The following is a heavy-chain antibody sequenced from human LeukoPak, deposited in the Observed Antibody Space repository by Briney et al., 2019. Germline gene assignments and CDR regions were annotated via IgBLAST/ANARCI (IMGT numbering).Heavy chain of an antibody. CDR3: ARASDYYDSSGQFDY. D-gene: IGHD3-22*01. CDR2: IIPILGIT. J-gene: IGHJ4*02. CDR1: GGTFSSYT. V-gene: IGHV1-69*02. Sequence: SVKVSCKASGGTFSSYTISWVRQAPGQGLEWMGRIIPILGITNYAQKFQGRVTITADKSTSTAYMELSSLRSEDTAVYYCARASDYYDSSGQFDYWGQGTLVTVSS.